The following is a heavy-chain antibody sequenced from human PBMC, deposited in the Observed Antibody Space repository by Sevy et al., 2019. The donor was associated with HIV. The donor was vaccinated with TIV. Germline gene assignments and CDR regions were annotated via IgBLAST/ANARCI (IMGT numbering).Heavy chain of an antibody. CDR1: GDSISNYC. Sequence: SETLPLTCTVSGDSISNYCWSWIRQPPGKGLEWIGYIYYSGGTNYNPSLKSRVTISVDTSKNQFSLKLSSVTAADTAVYYCARGGTRDITTSFFDSWGQGTLVTVSS. D-gene: IGHD5-12*01. V-gene: IGHV4-59*01. J-gene: IGHJ4*02. CDR2: IYYSGGT. CDR3: ARGGTRDITTSFFDS.